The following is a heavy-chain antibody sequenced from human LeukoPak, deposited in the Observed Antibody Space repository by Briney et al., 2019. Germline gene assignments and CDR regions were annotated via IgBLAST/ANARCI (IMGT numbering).Heavy chain of an antibody. CDR2: INPYSGDT. Sequence: ASVKVSCKASGYTFTYYYMHWVRQAPGQGLEWMGWINPYSGDTNYAQKFQGRVTMTRDTSITTAYMDLSRLKSDDTAVYYCARASVENTLRIDDFWGQGTLVTVS. CDR1: GYTFTYYY. V-gene: IGHV1-2*02. CDR3: ARASVENTLRIDDF. J-gene: IGHJ4*02. D-gene: IGHD2-15*01.